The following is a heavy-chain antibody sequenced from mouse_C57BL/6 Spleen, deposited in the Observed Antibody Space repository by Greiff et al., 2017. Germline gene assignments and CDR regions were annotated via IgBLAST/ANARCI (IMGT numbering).Heavy chain of an antibody. CDR1: GYTFTSYW. Sequence: VKLMESGAELVKPGASVKLSCKASGYTFTSYWMHWVKQRPGPGLEWIGMIHPNSGSTNYNEKFKSKATLTVDNSSSTAYMQLSSLTSEDSAVYYCARWVDYWGQGTSVTVSS. CDR2: IHPNSGST. CDR3: ARWVDY. V-gene: IGHV1-64*01. J-gene: IGHJ4*01.